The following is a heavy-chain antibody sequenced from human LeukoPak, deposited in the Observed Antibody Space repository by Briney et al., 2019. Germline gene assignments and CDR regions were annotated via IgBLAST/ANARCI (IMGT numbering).Heavy chain of an antibody. Sequence: GASVKVSCKASGYTFTDYYMHWVRQAPGQGLEWMGGINPNSGGTNYAQKLQGRVTMPRDTSISAAYMELSRLRSDDTAVYYCARDIAYCGGDCYSDAFDIWGQGTMVTVSS. CDR1: GYTFTDYY. CDR3: ARDIAYCGGDCYSDAFDI. D-gene: IGHD2-21*02. V-gene: IGHV1-2*02. J-gene: IGHJ3*02. CDR2: INPNSGGT.